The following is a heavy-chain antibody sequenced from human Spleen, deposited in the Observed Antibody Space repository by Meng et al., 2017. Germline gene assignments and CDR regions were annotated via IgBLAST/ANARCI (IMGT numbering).Heavy chain of an antibody. J-gene: IGHJ6*02. CDR3: AGGAGYSYVKKNRYYYYYGMDV. D-gene: IGHD5-18*01. CDR2: IYYSGST. V-gene: IGHV4-61*01. CDR1: GGSISSSSYY. Sequence: SETLSLTCTVSGGSISSSSYYWSWIRQPPGKGLEWIGYIYYSGSTNYNPSLKSRVTISVATSKNQFSLKLSSVTAADTAVYYCAGGAGYSYVKKNRYYYYYGMDVWGQGTTVTVSS.